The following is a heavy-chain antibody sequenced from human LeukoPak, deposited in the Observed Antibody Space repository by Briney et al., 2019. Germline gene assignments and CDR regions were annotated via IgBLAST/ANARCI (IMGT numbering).Heavy chain of an antibody. Sequence: SETLSLTCTVSGGSISSYYWSWIRQPPGKGLEWIGYIYYSGSTNYNPSLKSRVTISVDRSKNQFSLKLSSVTAADTAVYYCARVGCSGGSCYSSFDYWGQGTLVTVSS. CDR1: GGSISSYY. V-gene: IGHV4-59*12. D-gene: IGHD2-15*01. CDR3: ARVGCSGGSCYSSFDY. CDR2: IYYSGST. J-gene: IGHJ4*02.